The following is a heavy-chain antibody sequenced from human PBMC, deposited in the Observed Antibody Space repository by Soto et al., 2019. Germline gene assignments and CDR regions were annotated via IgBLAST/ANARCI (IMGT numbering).Heavy chain of an antibody. J-gene: IGHJ6*02. V-gene: IGHV3-48*02. D-gene: IGHD4-17*01. Sequence: PGGSLRLSCAVSGLIFSTYTMNWVLQAPGNGLEWLSYITGPSTTISYRDGVKGRFTISRDNAKRSLFLQIDRLRDDDTDVYYCERGTLATVTSLSDMDVWGQGTTVTVYS. CDR1: GLIFSTYT. CDR3: ERGTLATVTSLSDMDV. CDR2: ITGPSTTI.